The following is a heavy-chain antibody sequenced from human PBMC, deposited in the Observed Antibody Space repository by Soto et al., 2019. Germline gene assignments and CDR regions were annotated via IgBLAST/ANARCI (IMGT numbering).Heavy chain of an antibody. CDR3: ARSSSRSSYFDY. D-gene: IGHD3-10*01. J-gene: IGHJ4*02. Sequence: SETLSLTCTVSGGSISSGGYYWGWIRQHPGKGLEWIGYIYYSGSTYYNPSLKSRVTISVDTSKNQFSLKLSSVTAADTAVYYCARSSSRSSYFDYWGQGTLVTVSS. CDR2: IYYSGST. CDR1: GGSISSGGYY. V-gene: IGHV4-31*03.